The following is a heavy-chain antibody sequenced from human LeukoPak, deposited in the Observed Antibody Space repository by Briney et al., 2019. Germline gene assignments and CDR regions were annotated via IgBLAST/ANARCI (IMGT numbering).Heavy chain of an antibody. J-gene: IGHJ6*03. CDR2: IYSGGST. CDR3: ASARYSSGWHYYYYYYMDV. D-gene: IGHD6-19*01. Sequence: GGSLRLSCAASGFTVSSNYMSWVRQAPGKGLEWVSVIYSGGSTYYADSVKGRFTISRDNSKNTLYLQMNSLRAEDTAVYYRASARYSSGWHYYYYYYMDVWGKGTTVTVSS. V-gene: IGHV3-53*01. CDR1: GFTVSSNY.